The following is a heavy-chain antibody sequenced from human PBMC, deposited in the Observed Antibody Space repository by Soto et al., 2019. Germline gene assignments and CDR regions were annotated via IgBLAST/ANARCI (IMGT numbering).Heavy chain of an antibody. J-gene: IGHJ4*02. V-gene: IGHV1-69*02. CDR2: INPILSIS. D-gene: IGHD3-10*01. CDR1: GDTFTFYS. CDR3: ASSYGSGYRAFDY. Sequence: QVQLVQSGAEVKKPGSSVRVSCKASGDTFTFYSINWVRQAPGLGLEWMGRINPILSISNYAQRFQGRVTVTADKSTRTAYMELSSLRSEDTAMYYCASSYGSGYRAFDYWGQGALVTVSS.